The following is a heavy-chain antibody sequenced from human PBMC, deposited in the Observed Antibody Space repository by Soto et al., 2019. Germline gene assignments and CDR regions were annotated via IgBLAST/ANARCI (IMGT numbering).Heavy chain of an antibody. CDR2: ISSSSSYI. Sequence: EVQLVESGGGLVKPGGSLRLSCAASGFTFSSYSMNWVRQAPGKGLEWVSSISSSSSYIYYADSVKGRFTISRDNAKNSLYLQMNSLRAEDTAVYYCAREGSQYYDSSGYYRSWLDPWGQGTLVTVSS. J-gene: IGHJ5*02. D-gene: IGHD3-22*01. CDR1: GFTFSSYS. V-gene: IGHV3-21*01. CDR3: AREGSQYYDSSGYYRSWLDP.